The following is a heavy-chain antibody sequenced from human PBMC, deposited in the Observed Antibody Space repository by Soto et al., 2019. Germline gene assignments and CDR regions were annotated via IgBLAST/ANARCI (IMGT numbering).Heavy chain of an antibody. D-gene: IGHD6-19*01. CDR3: ARDSAAISGSDY. Sequence: QVQLVQSGAEVKKPGSSVKVSCKASGGTFSSSAISWVRQAPGQGLEWMGGIIPIFGTAIYAQKFQGRVTITADESTSTAYLELSSLRSEDTAVYYCARDSAAISGSDYWGQGTLVTVSS. J-gene: IGHJ4*02. CDR2: IIPIFGTA. V-gene: IGHV1-69*01. CDR1: GGTFSSSA.